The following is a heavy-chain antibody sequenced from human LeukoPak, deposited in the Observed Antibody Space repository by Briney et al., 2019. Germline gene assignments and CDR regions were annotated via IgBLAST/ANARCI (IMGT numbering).Heavy chain of an antibody. V-gene: IGHV3-30*03. CDR1: GFTFSSSG. Sequence: GGSLRLSCAASGFTFSSSGMHWVRQAPGKGLEWLAVIAYDGSNKYYADSVKGRFTISRDNSKNTLYLQMNSLRAEDSAVYYCAIDAFWPVGFDPWGQGTLVSVSS. CDR2: IAYDGSNK. CDR3: AIDAFWPVGFDP. D-gene: IGHD3-3*02. J-gene: IGHJ5*02.